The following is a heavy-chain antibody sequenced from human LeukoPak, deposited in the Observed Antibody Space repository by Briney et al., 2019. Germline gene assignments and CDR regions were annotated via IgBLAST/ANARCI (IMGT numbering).Heavy chain of an antibody. D-gene: IGHD2-15*01. Sequence: SETLSLTCTVSGGSISGFYWSWIRQPSGKGLEWLGYVYNSGSTNYNPSLKSRVTISVDTSKSQFSLNLTSVTAADTAVYYCARDRCSGGSCSRFDPWGQGTLVTVSS. CDR3: ARDRCSGGSCSRFDP. CDR2: VYNSGST. J-gene: IGHJ5*02. CDR1: GGSISGFY. V-gene: IGHV4-59*01.